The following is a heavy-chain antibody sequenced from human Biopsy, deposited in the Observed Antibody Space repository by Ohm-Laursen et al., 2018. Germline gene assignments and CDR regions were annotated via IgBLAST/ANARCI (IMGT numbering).Heavy chain of an antibody. V-gene: IGHV1-8*01. CDR1: GYTFTSHD. Sequence: SVKVSCKASGYTFTSHDINWVRQATGQGLEWMGWMSPNTGNTVYAQRFQDRVTMNSDTSTGTAYMELTSLTSDDTAVYFCARWETTLGRSLDSWGQGTLVAVSS. CDR3: ARWETTLGRSLDS. CDR2: MSPNTGNT. J-gene: IGHJ4*02. D-gene: IGHD1-26*01.